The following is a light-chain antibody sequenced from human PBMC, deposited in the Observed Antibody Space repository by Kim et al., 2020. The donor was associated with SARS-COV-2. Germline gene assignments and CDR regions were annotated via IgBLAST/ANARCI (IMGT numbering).Light chain of an antibody. CDR1: SLRSYY. J-gene: IGLJ2*01. Sequence: SSELTQDPAVSVALGQTVRITCQGDSLRSYYATWYQQKPGQAPILVIYGKNNRPSGIPDRFSGSSSGNTASLTITGTQAGDEADYYCSSRDNTDKVLFGG. CDR3: SSRDNTDKVL. V-gene: IGLV3-19*01. CDR2: GKN.